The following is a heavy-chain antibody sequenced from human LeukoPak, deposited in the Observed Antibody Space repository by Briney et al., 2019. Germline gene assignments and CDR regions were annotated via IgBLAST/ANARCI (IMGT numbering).Heavy chain of an antibody. CDR3: ARAPVAGYYFDY. CDR1: GGTFSSYA. CDR2: IIPIFGTA. Sequence: ASVKVSCKASGGTFSSYAISWVRQAPGQGLEWMGGIIPIFGTANYAQKFQGRVTITTDESTSTAYMELSNLRSEDTAVYYCARAPVAGYYFDYWGQGTLVTVSS. V-gene: IGHV1-69*05. D-gene: IGHD6-19*01. J-gene: IGHJ4*02.